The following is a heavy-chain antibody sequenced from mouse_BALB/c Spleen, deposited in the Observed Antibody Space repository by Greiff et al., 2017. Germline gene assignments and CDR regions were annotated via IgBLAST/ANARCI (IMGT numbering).Heavy chain of an antibody. D-gene: IGHD6-1*01. CDR3: ARGAARRYFDV. CDR2: INPSTGYT. CDR1: GYTFTSYW. V-gene: IGHV1-7*01. J-gene: IGHJ1*01. Sequence: VQLQQSGAELAKPGASVKMSCKASGYTFTSYWMHWVKQRPGQGLEWIGYINPSTGYTEYNQKFKDKATLTADKSSSTAYMQLSSLTSEDSAVYYCARGAARRYFDVWGAGTTVTVSS.